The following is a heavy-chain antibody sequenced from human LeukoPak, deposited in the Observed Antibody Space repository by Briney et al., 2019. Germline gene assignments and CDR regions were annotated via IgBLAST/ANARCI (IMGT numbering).Heavy chain of an antibody. V-gene: IGHV3-48*04. D-gene: IGHD2-15*01. CDR1: GFTFSSYS. CDR2: ISSSSSTI. J-gene: IGHJ4*02. Sequence: PGRSLRLPCAASGFTFSSYSMNWVRQAPGKGLEWVSYISSSSSTIYYADSVKGRFTISRDNAKNSLYLQMNSLRAEDTAVYYCARDHVDCSGGSCYSGWRNYWGQGTLVTVSS. CDR3: ARDHVDCSGGSCYSGWRNY.